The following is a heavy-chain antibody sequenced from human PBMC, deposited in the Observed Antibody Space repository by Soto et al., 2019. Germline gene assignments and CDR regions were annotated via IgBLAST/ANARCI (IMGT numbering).Heavy chain of an antibody. D-gene: IGHD7-27*01. CDR1: GFTFSSYG. J-gene: IGHJ6*02. CDR2: IWYDGSNI. Sequence: RLSSAASGFTFSSYGMHWVRQAPGKGLEWVAVIWYDGSNINYADSVKGRFTISRDNSRNTLYLQMNSRRAEDTAVYHCATNAIPPGYYSGMDIWGQGTTVTVSS. V-gene: IGHV3-33*01. CDR3: ATNAIPPGYYSGMDI.